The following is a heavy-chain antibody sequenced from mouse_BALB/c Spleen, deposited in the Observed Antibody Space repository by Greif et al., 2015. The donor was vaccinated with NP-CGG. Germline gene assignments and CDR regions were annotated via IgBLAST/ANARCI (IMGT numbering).Heavy chain of an antibody. CDR3: ARHGVSYYGSNYVGYYAMDY. V-gene: IGHV5-6*01. CDR1: GFTFSSYG. D-gene: IGHD1-1*01. CDR2: ISSGGSYT. Sequence: EVKLMESGGDLVKPGGSLKLSCAASGFTFSSYGMSWVRQTPDKRLEWVATISSGGSYTYYPDSVKGRFTISRDNAKNPLYVQVSSLKSEDTAMYYCARHGVSYYGSNYVGYYAMDYWGQGTSVTVSS. J-gene: IGHJ4*01.